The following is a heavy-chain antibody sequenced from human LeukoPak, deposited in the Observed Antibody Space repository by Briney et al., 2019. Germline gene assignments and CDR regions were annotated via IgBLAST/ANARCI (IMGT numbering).Heavy chain of an antibody. J-gene: IGHJ4*02. Sequence: PSETLSLTCTVYGGSISSDYWSWIRHPRGKGLDWIGYIYYSGGTNYNPSLKSRVTISVDTSKKQFSLKLSSVTAADTAVYYCARVGTVLDGGYWGQGILVTVSS. D-gene: IGHD1-7*01. CDR2: IYYSGGT. CDR1: GGSISSDY. CDR3: ARVGTVLDGGY. V-gene: IGHV4-59*01.